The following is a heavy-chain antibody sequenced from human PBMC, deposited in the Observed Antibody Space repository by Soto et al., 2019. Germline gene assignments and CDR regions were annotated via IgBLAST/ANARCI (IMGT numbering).Heavy chain of an antibody. V-gene: IGHV1-3*01. CDR1: GYTFSGFA. Sequence: ASVKVSCEASGYTFSGFAIHWVRQAPGQRLEWMGWINAGNGNTKYSQKFQGRVTITTDTSASTAYMELSGLRSEDTAVYYCASDYGSYYGWFDPWGQGTLVTVSS. CDR3: ASDYGSYYGWFDP. J-gene: IGHJ5*02. CDR2: INAGNGNT. D-gene: IGHD1-26*01.